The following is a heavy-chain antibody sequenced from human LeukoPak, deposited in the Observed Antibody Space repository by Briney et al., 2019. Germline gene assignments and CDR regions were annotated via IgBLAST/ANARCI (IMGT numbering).Heavy chain of an antibody. Sequence: GGSLRLSCATSGFSFGDHGVSWFRQAPGKGPEWISFIKTKTYGATREYAASVEGRFTISRDDSTGIAYLQMDSLKHEDTAMYYCSRGVIVGAAYFDYWGQGTLVTVSS. V-gene: IGHV3-49*03. D-gene: IGHD1-26*01. CDR1: GFSFGDHG. CDR2: IKTKTYGATR. J-gene: IGHJ4*02. CDR3: SRGVIVGAAYFDY.